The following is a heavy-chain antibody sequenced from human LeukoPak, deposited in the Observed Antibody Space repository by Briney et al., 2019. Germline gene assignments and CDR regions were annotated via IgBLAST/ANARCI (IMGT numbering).Heavy chain of an antibody. V-gene: IGHV4-61*09. J-gene: IGHJ3*02. Sequence: PSQTLSLTCNVSGGSISSGSYCWSWIRQPAGKGLEWIGHIHISGNTDYNPALKSRVTVSADPSKTQFSLKLTSVTAADTAVYYCATRGDYSDTSANSYDALDIWGQGTMVTVSS. CDR2: IHISGNT. CDR1: GGSISSGSYC. D-gene: IGHD3-22*01. CDR3: ATRGDYSDTSANSYDALDI.